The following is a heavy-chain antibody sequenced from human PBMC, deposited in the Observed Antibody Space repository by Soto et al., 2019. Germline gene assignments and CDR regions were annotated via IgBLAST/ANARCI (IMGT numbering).Heavy chain of an antibody. Sequence: ASETLSLTCTVSGGSVNNGGYSWSWLRQPPGEGLEWIGYISHGGNTYYNPSLRSRVIMSIDKSKNHFSLGLKSVTAADTATYYCARTSYDILTGRLDAFDIWGQGTMVTVSS. CDR1: GGSVNNGGYS. V-gene: IGHV4-30-2*01. D-gene: IGHD3-9*01. J-gene: IGHJ3*02. CDR3: ARTSYDILTGRLDAFDI. CDR2: ISHGGNT.